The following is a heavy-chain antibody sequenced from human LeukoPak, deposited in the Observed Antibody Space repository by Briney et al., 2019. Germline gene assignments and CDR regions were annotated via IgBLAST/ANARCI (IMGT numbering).Heavy chain of an antibody. J-gene: IGHJ4*02. CDR2: IYYSGST. D-gene: IGHD6-19*01. CDR3: ARRLSSGWPPDY. V-gene: IGHV4-31*03. Sequence: PSETLSLTCTVSGGSISSGGYYWSWIRQHPGKGLEWIGYIYYSGSTYYNPSLKSRVTISVDTSKNQFSLKLSSVTAADTAVYYCARRLSSGWPPDYWGQGTLVTVSS. CDR1: GGSISSGGYY.